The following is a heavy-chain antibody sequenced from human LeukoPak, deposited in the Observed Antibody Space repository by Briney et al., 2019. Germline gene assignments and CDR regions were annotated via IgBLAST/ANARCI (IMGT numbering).Heavy chain of an antibody. J-gene: IGHJ5*02. V-gene: IGHV1-46*01. CDR1: GYTFTSYY. CDR3: ARELSYYDILTSGGNWFGP. Sequence: GASVKVSCKASGYTFTSYYMHWVRQAPGQGLEWMGIINPSGGSTSYAQKFQGRVTMTRDMSTSTVYMELSSLRSEDTAVYYCARELSYYDILTSGGNWFGPWGQGTLVTVSS. D-gene: IGHD3-9*01. CDR2: INPSGGST.